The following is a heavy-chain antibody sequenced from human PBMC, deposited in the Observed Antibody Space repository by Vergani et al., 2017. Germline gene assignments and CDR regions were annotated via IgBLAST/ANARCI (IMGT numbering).Heavy chain of an antibody. J-gene: IGHJ6*03. D-gene: IGHD6-25*01. V-gene: IGHV4-31*11. Sequence: QVQLQESGPGVVKPSQTLPLTCAVSGGSISSGDHCWTWIRQRPGKGLEWIGYIFYSGTTYDNPSLRSRLTISVATSQNQFSLHLRSVPAADTSVYYCARVDTXVPATSHFYYMDDWGKGTTVVVSS. CDR2: IFYSGTT. CDR1: GGSISSGDHC. CDR3: ARVDTXVPATSHFYYMDD.